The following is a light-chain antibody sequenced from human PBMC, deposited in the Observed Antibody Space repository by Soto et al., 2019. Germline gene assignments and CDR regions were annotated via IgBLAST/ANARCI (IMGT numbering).Light chain of an antibody. J-gene: IGLJ3*02. CDR3: AAWDHNLLGPV. CDR1: NSNIGNYL. Sequence: QSVLIQPPSASQTPGQRVTISCSGSNSNIGNYLVHWYQQLPGAAPRLLIYSDNQRPSGVPDRFSASKSGTSASLTISGLRSEDEADYFCAAWDHNLLGPVFGGGTKVTVL. CDR2: SDN. V-gene: IGLV1-47*01.